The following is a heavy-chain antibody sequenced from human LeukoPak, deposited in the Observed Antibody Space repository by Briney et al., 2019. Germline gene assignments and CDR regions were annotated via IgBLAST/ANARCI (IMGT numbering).Heavy chain of an antibody. J-gene: IGHJ1*01. CDR2: ISASSATI. Sequence: GGSLRLSCVASGFTFSSYSMHWVRQAPGKGLEWVSYISASSATIYYADSVKGRFTISRDNAKNSLYLQMNSQRAEDTAVYYCATEGDSGTYSYFQHWGQGTLVTVS. CDR3: ATEGDSGTYSYFQH. CDR1: GFTFSSYS. D-gene: IGHD1-26*01. V-gene: IGHV3-48*01.